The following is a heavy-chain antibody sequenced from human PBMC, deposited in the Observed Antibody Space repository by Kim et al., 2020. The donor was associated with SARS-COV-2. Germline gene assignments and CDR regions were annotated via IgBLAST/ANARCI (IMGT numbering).Heavy chain of an antibody. CDR3: VTDLYGAFDM. Sequence: GGSLRLSCAASGFTFSDYGMNWVRQAPAKGLEWVSTVSTSSANIYYADSVRGRFTVSRDNSKNTLYLQMNSLRPEDTAIYYCVTDLYGAFDMWGRGTMVTVSS. D-gene: IGHD3-10*01. CDR1: GFTFSDYG. CDR2: VSTSSANI. V-gene: IGHV3-23*01. J-gene: IGHJ3*02.